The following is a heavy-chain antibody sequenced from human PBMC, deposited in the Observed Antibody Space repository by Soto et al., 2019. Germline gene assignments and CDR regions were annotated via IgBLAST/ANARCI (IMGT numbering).Heavy chain of an antibody. CDR1: GFTFSNYA. CDR2: ISYDGTNK. D-gene: IGHD6-19*01. V-gene: IGHV3-30*18. CDR3: AKDYNGGWTGLYCLGD. J-gene: IGHJ4*02. Sequence: QVQLVESGGGVVQPGRSLRLSCAASGFTFSNYALYWVRQAPGEGLEWVAFISYDGTNKYYADSVKGRFTISRDTSNNALFLQMTSLRDEDTAFYYCAKDYNGGWTGLYCLGDWGQGTLVTVSS.